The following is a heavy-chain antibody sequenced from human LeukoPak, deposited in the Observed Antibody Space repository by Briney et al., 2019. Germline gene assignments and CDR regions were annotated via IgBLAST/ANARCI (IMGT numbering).Heavy chain of an antibody. CDR3: AGTYYDFWSGYVGIYYFDY. V-gene: IGHV4-34*01. J-gene: IGHJ4*02. CDR2: INHSGGT. Sequence: SETLSLTCAVYGGSFSGHYWSWIRQPPGKGLEWIGEINHSGGTNYNPSLKSRVTISVDTSKKQFSLKLSSVTAADTAVYYCAGTYYDFWSGYVGIYYFDYWGQGTLVTVSS. CDR1: GGSFSGHY. D-gene: IGHD3-3*01.